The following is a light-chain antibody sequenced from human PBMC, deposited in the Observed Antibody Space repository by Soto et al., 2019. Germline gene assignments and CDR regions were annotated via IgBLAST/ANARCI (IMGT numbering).Light chain of an antibody. J-gene: IGKJ1*01. Sequence: IVLTQSPGSLSLSPGDRATLSSRASQSVYSDYVAWYQKTPGQAPKIIIYETSTRATCIPDMFSGSGSGTVFTLSIIRLEPADFAVSSCQQYGRTAPWTLGKGTRV. V-gene: IGKV3-20*01. CDR2: ETS. CDR3: QQYGRTAPWT. CDR1: QSVYSDY.